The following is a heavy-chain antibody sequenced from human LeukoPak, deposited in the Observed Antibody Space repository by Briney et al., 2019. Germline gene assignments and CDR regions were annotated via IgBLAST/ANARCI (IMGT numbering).Heavy chain of an antibody. Sequence: GGSLRLSCAASGFTFDDYAMHWVRQAPGKGLEWASGISWNSGSIGYADSVKGRFTISRDNAKNSLYLQMNSLRAEDAAVYYCAKAPVTTCSGAYCYPFDYWSQGTLVTVSS. D-gene: IGHD2-15*01. CDR1: GFTFDDYA. CDR2: ISWNSGSI. CDR3: AKAPVTTCSGAYCYPFDY. J-gene: IGHJ4*02. V-gene: IGHV3-9*01.